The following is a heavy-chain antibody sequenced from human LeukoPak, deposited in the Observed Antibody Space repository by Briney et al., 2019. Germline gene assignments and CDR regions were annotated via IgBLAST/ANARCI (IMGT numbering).Heavy chain of an antibody. J-gene: IGHJ5*02. V-gene: IGHV4-4*07. Sequence: SETLSLTCTVSGGSISSYYWSWIRQPAGKGLEWIGRIYTSGSTNYNPSLKSRVTMSVDTSKNQFSLKLSSVTAADTAVYYCARDLSPTYSSSWYRSDWFDPWGQGTLVTVSP. CDR2: IYTSGST. CDR1: GGSISSYY. CDR3: ARDLSPTYSSSWYRSDWFDP. D-gene: IGHD6-13*01.